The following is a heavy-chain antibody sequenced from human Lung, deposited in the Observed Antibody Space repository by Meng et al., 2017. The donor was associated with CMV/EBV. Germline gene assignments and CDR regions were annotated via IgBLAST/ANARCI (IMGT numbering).Heavy chain of an antibody. D-gene: IGHD3-22*01. CDR2: IYYSGST. V-gene: IGHV4-39*01. Sequence: SETLSPXCTVSGGSTSSSSYYWGWIRQPPGKGLEWIGSIYYSGSTYYNPSLKSRVTISVDTSKNQFSLKLSSVTAADTAVYYCASTEDYYDSSGYDYWGQGTLVTVSS. J-gene: IGHJ4*02. CDR1: GGSTSSSSYY. CDR3: ASTEDYYDSSGYDY.